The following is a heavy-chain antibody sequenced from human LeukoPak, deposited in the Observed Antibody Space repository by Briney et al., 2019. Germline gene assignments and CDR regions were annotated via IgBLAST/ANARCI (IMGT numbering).Heavy chain of an antibody. CDR1: GGSFSGYF. CDR2: INESGSI. V-gene: IGHV4-34*01. D-gene: IGHD6-19*01. Sequence: SETLSLTCAVYGGSFSGYFWSGIRQSPGKGLEWIGEINESGSINYNPSLKSRVTVSLDTSKNQFPLRLTSVTAADTAVYYCAREKGYTSGWYRYFDYWGQGTLVTVSS. J-gene: IGHJ4*02. CDR3: AREKGYTSGWYRYFDY.